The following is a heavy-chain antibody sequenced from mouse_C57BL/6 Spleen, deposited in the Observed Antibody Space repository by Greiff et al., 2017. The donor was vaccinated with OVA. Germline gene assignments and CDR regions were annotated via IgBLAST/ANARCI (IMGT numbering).Heavy chain of an antibody. J-gene: IGHJ2*01. V-gene: IGHV1-50*01. Sequence: QVQLQQPGAELVKPGASVKLSCKASGYTFTSYWMQWVKQRPGQGLEWIGEIDPSDSYTNYNQKFKGKATLTVDTSSSTAYMQLSSLTSEDSAVYYCARGLVDYEGYFDYWGQGTTLTVSS. CDR3: ARGLVDYEGYFDY. CDR2: IDPSDSYT. D-gene: IGHD2-4*01. CDR1: GYTFTSYW.